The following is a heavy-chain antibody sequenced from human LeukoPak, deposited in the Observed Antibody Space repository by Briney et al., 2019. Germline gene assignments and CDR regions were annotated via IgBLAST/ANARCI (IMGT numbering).Heavy chain of an antibody. D-gene: IGHD1-26*01. J-gene: IGHJ5*02. V-gene: IGHV1-2*06. Sequence: ASVKVSCKASGYTFTGYYMHWVRQAPGQGLEWMGRINPNSGGTNYAQKFQGRVTMTRDTSTSTAYMELSRLRSDDTAVYYCARDRRVGATHNWFDPWGQGTLVTVSS. CDR2: INPNSGGT. CDR1: GYTFTGYY. CDR3: ARDRRVGATHNWFDP.